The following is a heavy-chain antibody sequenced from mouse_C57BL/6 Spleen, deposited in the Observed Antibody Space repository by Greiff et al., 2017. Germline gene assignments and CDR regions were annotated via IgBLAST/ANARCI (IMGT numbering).Heavy chain of an antibody. V-gene: IGHV1-54*01. CDR3: ARRYYYGSGVFDY. D-gene: IGHD1-1*01. J-gene: IGHJ2*01. CDR1: GYAFTNYL. CDR2: INPGSGGT. Sequence: QVQLKESGAELVRPGTSVKVSCKASGYAFTNYLIEWVKQRPGQGLEWIGVINPGSGGTNYNEKFKGKATLTADKSSSTAYMQLSSLTSEDSAVYFGARRYYYGSGVFDYWGQGTTLTVSS.